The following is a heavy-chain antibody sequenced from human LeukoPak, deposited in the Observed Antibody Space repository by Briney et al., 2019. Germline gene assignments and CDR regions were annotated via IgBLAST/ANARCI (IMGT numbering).Heavy chain of an antibody. CDR3: ATNYDFWSGYFI. D-gene: IGHD3-3*01. J-gene: IGHJ4*02. CDR2: IYYSGST. V-gene: IGHV4-59*01. Sequence: SETLSLTCTVSGGSISSYYWSWIRQPPGKGLEWIGYIYYSGSTNYNPSLKSRVTISVDTSKNQFSLKLSPVTAADTAVYYCATNYDFWSGYFIWGQGTLVTVSS. CDR1: GGSISSYY.